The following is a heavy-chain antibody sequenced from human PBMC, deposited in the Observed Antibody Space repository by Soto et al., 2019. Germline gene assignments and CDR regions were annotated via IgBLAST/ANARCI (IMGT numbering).Heavy chain of an antibody. CDR3: AKSRGYSGSFCDY. V-gene: IGHV3-30*18. CDR2: ISYDGSNK. CDR1: GFTFSSYG. D-gene: IGHD1-26*01. J-gene: IGHJ4*02. Sequence: GESLKISCAASGFTFSSYGMHWVRQAPGKGLEWVAVISYDGSNKYYADSVKGRFTISRDNSKNTLYLQMNSLRAEDTAVYYCAKSRGYSGSFCDYWGQGTLVTVSS.